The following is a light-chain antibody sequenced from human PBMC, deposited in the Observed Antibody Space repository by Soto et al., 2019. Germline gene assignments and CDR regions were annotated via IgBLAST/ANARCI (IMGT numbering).Light chain of an antibody. J-gene: IGLJ1*01. CDR3: ATWDDSLNGWV. V-gene: IGLV1-44*01. CDR1: SSNIGSNT. Sequence: QSVLTQPPSASGTPGQRVTISCSGGSSNIGSNTVNWYQQLPGTAPKLLIYTNNQRPSGVPDRFSGSKSGTSASLAIIGVQFEDEVDYYCATWDDSLNGWVFGTGTKVTVL. CDR2: TNN.